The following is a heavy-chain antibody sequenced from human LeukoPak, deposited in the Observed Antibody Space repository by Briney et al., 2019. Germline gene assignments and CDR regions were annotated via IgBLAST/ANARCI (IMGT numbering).Heavy chain of an antibody. D-gene: IGHD3-22*01. CDR1: GFTVSSHD. CDR3: AKDRYDSSGYYWNY. V-gene: IGHV3-53*01. Sequence: GGSLRLSCAASGFTVSSHDMSWVRQAPGKGLEWVSLIYSGGSTYYADSVKGRFTVSRDNSKNTLDLQMNSLRAEDTAVYYCAKDRYDSSGYYWNYWGQGTLVTVSS. CDR2: IYSGGST. J-gene: IGHJ4*02.